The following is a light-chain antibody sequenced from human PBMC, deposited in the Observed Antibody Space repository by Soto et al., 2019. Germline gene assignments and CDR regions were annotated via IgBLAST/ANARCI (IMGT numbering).Light chain of an antibody. J-gene: IGKJ3*01. Sequence: DIQMTQSPSSLSASVGDRVTITCRASQSISSYVNWYQQKPGKAPKLLIYAASSLQSGVPSRFSGSGSGTDFTLTISSLQPEDFATYYCQQSYSTPPTFGPRTKVDIK. CDR3: QQSYSTPPT. CDR2: AAS. V-gene: IGKV1-39*01. CDR1: QSISSY.